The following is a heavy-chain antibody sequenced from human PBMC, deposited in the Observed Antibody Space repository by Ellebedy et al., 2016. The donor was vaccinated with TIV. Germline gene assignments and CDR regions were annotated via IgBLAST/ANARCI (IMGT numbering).Heavy chain of an antibody. CDR3: ARQGDDYGKNWFDP. Sequence: MPSETLSLTCTVSGGSISSSSYYWGWIRQPPGKGLEWIGSIYYSGRGHYNPSLKSRVTISEDTSKNQFSLKLSSVTAADTAVYYCARQGDDYGKNWFDPWGQGTLVTVSS. CDR2: IYYSGRG. CDR1: GGSISSSSYY. J-gene: IGHJ5*02. D-gene: IGHD4-17*01. V-gene: IGHV4-39*01.